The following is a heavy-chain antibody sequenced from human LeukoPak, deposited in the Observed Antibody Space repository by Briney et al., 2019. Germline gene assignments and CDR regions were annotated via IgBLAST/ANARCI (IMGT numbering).Heavy chain of an antibody. CDR2: IYYSGST. V-gene: IGHV4-31*03. J-gene: IGHJ4*02. CDR3: ARVRIAVGTFDY. CDR1: GGSISSGGYY. Sequence: PSETLSLTCTVSGGSISSGGYYWSWIRQHPGKGLEWIGYIYYSGSTYYNPSLKSRVTISVDTSKNQFSLKLSSVTAAHTAVYYCARVRIAVGTFDYWGQGTLVTVSS. D-gene: IGHD6-19*01.